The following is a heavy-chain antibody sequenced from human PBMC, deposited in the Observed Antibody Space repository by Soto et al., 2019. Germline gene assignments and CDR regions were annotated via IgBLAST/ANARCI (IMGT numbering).Heavy chain of an antibody. D-gene: IGHD2-15*01. Sequence: SESLSLSCSVSGDSSSRVDHLCASFRQPRGKGLEWIGYIYHSGTTYYNPSLKSQVTISIDTSQNQFSLKLSSVTAADTAVYYCARYPGGPTHNWFD. CDR3: ARYPGGPTHNWFD. J-gene: IGHJ5*02. CDR2: IYHSGTT. CDR1: GDSSSRVDHL. V-gene: IGHV4-31*01.